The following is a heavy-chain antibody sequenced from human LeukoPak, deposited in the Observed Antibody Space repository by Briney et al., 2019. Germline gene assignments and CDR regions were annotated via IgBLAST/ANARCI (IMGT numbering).Heavy chain of an antibody. CDR3: ARALSMTPYYYYGMDV. CDR1: GYTFTRYD. J-gene: IGHJ6*02. D-gene: IGHD2/OR15-2a*01. CDR2: MNPNSGNT. V-gene: IGHV1-8*01. Sequence: ASVKVSCKASGYTFTRYDINWVRQATGQGLEWMGWMNPNSGNTVYAQKFQGRVTMTRNTSITTAYLELSSLRSEDMAVYYCARALSMTPYYYYGMDVWGQGTTVTVSS.